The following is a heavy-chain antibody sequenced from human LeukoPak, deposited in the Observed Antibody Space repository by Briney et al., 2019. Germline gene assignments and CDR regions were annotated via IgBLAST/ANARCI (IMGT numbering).Heavy chain of an antibody. V-gene: IGHV1-69*13. Sequence: VASVKVSCKASGGTFSSYAISWVRQAPGQGLEWMGGIIPIFGTANYAQKFQGRVTITADESTSTAYMELSSLRSEDMAVYYCARALQQLTFDYWGQGTLVTVSS. D-gene: IGHD6-13*01. CDR1: GGTFSSYA. CDR3: ARALQQLTFDY. CDR2: IIPIFGTA. J-gene: IGHJ4*02.